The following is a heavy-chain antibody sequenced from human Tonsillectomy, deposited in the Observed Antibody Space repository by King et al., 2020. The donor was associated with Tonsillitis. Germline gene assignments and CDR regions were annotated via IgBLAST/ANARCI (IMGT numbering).Heavy chain of an antibody. J-gene: IGHJ3*01. Sequence: VQLVESGGGLVQPGGSLRLSCAASGFTFSSYAMNWVRQAPGKGLEWVSGVSGSGGSTYYTDSVKGRFTISRDNSKNTLYLQMKSLRAEDTAVYSCANLYYDFWRGYTDDAFDFWGKGTMVTVSA. CDR3: ANLYYDFWRGYTDDAFDF. D-gene: IGHD3-3*01. CDR2: VSGSGGST. V-gene: IGHV3-23*04. CDR1: GFTFSSYA.